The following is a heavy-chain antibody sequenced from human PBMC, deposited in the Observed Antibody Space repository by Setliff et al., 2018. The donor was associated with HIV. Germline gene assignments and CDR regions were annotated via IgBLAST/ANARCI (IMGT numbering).Heavy chain of an antibody. Sequence: PSETLSLTCTVSGYSISSRYYWGWIRQPPGKGLEWIGSVYHTGSTYYNPSLKSRVTMSADTSKNQFSLKLSSVTAADTAVYYCASSPAWRSDFGLHTFDYWGQGTLVTGLL. CDR1: GYSISSRYY. CDR3: ASSPAWRSDFGLHTFDY. V-gene: IGHV4-38-2*02. J-gene: IGHJ4*02. CDR2: VYHTGST. D-gene: IGHD2-2*01.